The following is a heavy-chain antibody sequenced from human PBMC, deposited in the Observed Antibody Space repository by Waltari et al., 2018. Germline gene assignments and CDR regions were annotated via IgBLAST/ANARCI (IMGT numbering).Heavy chain of an antibody. D-gene: IGHD1-26*01. CDR2: INAYNGNT. V-gene: IGHV1-18*01. J-gene: IGHJ4*01. Sequence: QVHLVQSGAEVKTPGASVKVSCKASGYTFTSYSFTWVRQAPGQGLEWMGWINAYNGNTNYDQKFQGRFTMTIDTSTTTAYMELRSLRSDDTAVYYCVRDGSGASFTFNYWGHGTLVTVSS. CDR1: GYTFTSYS. CDR3: VRDGSGASFTFNY.